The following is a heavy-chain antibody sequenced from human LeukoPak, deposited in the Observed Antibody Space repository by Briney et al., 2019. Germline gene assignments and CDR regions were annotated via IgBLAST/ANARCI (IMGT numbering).Heavy chain of an antibody. D-gene: IGHD2-2*01. Sequence: SETLSLTCTVSGGSISSYYGSWIRQPPGKGLKWIGFINYSGSTNHNPSLKSRVTISVDTSKNQFSLKLSSVTAADTAVYYCARDYLGYCSSTSYPYYYYYYMDVWGKGTTVTVSS. CDR1: GGSISSYY. CDR3: ARDYLGYCSSTSYPYYYYYYMDV. CDR2: INYSGST. V-gene: IGHV4-59*01. J-gene: IGHJ6*03.